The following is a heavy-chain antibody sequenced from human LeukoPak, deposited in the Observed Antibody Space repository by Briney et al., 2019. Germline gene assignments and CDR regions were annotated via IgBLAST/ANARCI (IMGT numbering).Heavy chain of an antibody. CDR1: GFTFNYYA. V-gene: IGHV3-23*01. CDR3: VKGGYTYPYYGMDL. J-gene: IGHJ6*02. D-gene: IGHD5-18*01. Sequence: GGSLRLSCAASGFTFNYYAMSWVRQAPGKGLEWVSASSVGGTSTYYAGSMKGRFTISRDRSKNTLYLQMDSLRAEDTAVYSCVKGGYTYPYYGMDLWGQGTTVSVSS. CDR2: SSVGGTST.